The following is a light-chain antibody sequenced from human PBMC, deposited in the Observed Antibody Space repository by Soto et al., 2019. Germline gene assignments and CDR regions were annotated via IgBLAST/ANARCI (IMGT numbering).Light chain of an antibody. V-gene: IGLV2-14*01. CDR1: ISDVYDYKY. CDR2: EVT. Sequence: QSVLTQPASVSGSPGQSITISCTATISDVYDYKYVSWYQQHPGKAPKLIIYEVTHRPSGVSSRFSGSKSDNTASLTISGLQAGDEDDYYCSSFTPYSLGVFGGGTKLTVL. CDR3: SSFTPYSLGV. J-gene: IGLJ3*02.